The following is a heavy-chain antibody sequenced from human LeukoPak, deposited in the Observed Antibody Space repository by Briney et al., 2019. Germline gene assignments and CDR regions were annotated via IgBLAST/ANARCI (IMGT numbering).Heavy chain of an antibody. J-gene: IGHJ4*02. CDR1: GFTFSSYA. D-gene: IGHD2-8*02. Sequence: PGGSLRLSCAASGFTFSSYAMSWVRQAPGEGLEWVSAITDTGGSTYYADSVKGRFTISRDNSKNTLYLQMSSLRAEDTAVYYCAKGSAGGRPYYFDYWGQGTLVTVSS. CDR3: AKGSAGGRPYYFDY. CDR2: ITDTGGST. V-gene: IGHV3-23*01.